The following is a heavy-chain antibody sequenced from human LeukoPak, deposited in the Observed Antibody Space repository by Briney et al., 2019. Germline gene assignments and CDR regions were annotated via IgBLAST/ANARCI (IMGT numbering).Heavy chain of an antibody. CDR3: AREIQLTPGSAFDI. CDR2: MNPNSGNT. CDR1: GYTFTSYD. V-gene: IGHV1-8*01. Sequence: GASVKVSCKASGYTFTSYDINWVRQATGQGLEWMGWMNPNSGNTGYAQKFQGRVTMTRNTSISTAYMELSSLRSEDTAVYYCAREIQLTPGSAFDIWGQGTMVTVSS. D-gene: IGHD5-18*01. J-gene: IGHJ3*02.